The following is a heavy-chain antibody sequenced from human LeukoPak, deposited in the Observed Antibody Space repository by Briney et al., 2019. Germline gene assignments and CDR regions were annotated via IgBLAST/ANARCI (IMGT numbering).Heavy chain of an antibody. CDR2: IISKADSYAT. CDR3: TRTYYYDSSGYDTDFDY. CDR1: GFTFSGST. V-gene: IGHV3-73*01. Sequence: GGSLRLSCAASGFTFSGSTMHWVRQASGKGLEWVGRIISKADSYATAYAASVKGRFTISREDSKSTAYLQMNSLKTEDTAVYYCTRTYYYDSSGYDTDFDYWGQGCPPSVSS. J-gene: IGHJ4*02. D-gene: IGHD3-22*01.